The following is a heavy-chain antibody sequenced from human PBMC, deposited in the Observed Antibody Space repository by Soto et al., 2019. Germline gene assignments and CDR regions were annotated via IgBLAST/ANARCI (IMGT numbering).Heavy chain of an antibody. D-gene: IGHD5-12*01. J-gene: IGHJ6*03. V-gene: IGHV1-69*02. CDR1: GGTFSSYT. CDR3: ARGVVATITVSYYYYMDV. Sequence: SVKVSCKASGGTFSSYTISWVRQAPGQGLEWMGRIIPILGIANYAQKFQGRVTITADKSTSTAYMELSSLRSEDTAVYYCARGVVATITVSYYYYMDVWGKGTTVTVSS. CDR2: IIPILGIA.